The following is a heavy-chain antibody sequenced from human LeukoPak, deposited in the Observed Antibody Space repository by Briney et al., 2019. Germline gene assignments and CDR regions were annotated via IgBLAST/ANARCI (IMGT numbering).Heavy chain of an antibody. CDR1: GGSISSYY. Sequence: KPSETLSLTCTDSGGSISSYYWSWIRQPPGKGLEWIGYIYYTGSTNYNPSLRSRVTISVDTSKNQFSLKLSSVTAADTAVYYCARATTGEPYSWFDPWGQGTLVTVSS. D-gene: IGHD7-27*01. CDR3: ARATTGEPYSWFDP. CDR2: IYYTGST. J-gene: IGHJ5*02. V-gene: IGHV4-59*01.